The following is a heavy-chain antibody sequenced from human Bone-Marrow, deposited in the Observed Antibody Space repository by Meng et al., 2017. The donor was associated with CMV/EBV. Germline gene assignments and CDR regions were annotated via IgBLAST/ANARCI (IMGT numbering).Heavy chain of an antibody. V-gene: IGHV3-30-3*01. Sequence: GGSLRLSCAASGFTFSSYAMHWVRQAPGKGLEWVAAISYDGSNKYYADSVKGRFTISRDNSKNTLYLQMNSLRAEDTAVYYCARDGNMIVVGGAFDIWGQGTMVTVSS. CDR3: ARDGNMIVVGGAFDI. D-gene: IGHD3-22*01. J-gene: IGHJ3*02. CDR2: ISYDGSNK. CDR1: GFTFSSYA.